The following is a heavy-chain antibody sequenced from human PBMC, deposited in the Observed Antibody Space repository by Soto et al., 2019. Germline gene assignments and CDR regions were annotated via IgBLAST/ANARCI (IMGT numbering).Heavy chain of an antibody. V-gene: IGHV1-69*02. D-gene: IGHD4-17*01. Sequence: QVQLVQSGAEVKKPGSSVKVSCKASGGTFSSYTISWVRQAPGQGLEWMGRIILILGIANYAQKFQGRVTITADKSTSTAYMELSSLRSEDTAVYYCASYPRPRRHGDYLFWGHGTLVTVSS. CDR1: GGTFSSYT. CDR3: ASYPRPRRHGDYLF. CDR2: IILILGIA. J-gene: IGHJ4*01.